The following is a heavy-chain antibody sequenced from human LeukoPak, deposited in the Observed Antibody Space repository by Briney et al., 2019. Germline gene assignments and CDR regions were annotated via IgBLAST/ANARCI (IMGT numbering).Heavy chain of an antibody. Sequence: GGSLRLSCAASGFTFSSYSMNWVRQAPGKGLEWVSSISSSSSYIYYADSVKGRYTISRDNAKNSLYLQMNSLRAEDTAVYYCARADYSSSSEDYWGQGTLVTVSS. CDR2: ISSSSSYI. D-gene: IGHD6-6*01. CDR3: ARADYSSSSEDY. CDR1: GFTFSSYS. V-gene: IGHV3-21*01. J-gene: IGHJ4*02.